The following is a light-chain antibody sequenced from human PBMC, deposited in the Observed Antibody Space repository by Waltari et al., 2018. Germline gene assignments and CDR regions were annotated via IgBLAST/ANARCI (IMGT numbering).Light chain of an antibody. J-gene: IGKJ2*01. CDR3: QQYNNWPYT. Sequence: EVVMTQSPATLSVSPGERATLSLRASQSVKNNLVWYQQKPGQVPRLLIYGASNGATGIPVRFSGSGSGTEFTLTISILQSEDVAVYYCQQYNNWPYTFGQGTKLEIK. CDR1: QSVKNN. CDR2: GAS. V-gene: IGKV3-15*01.